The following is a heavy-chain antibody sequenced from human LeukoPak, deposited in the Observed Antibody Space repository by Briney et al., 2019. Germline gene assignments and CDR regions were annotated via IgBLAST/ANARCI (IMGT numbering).Heavy chain of an antibody. J-gene: IGHJ3*02. CDR2: ISSSGGTI. CDR1: GFTFSTYE. CDR3: AREGPFDAFDI. V-gene: IGHV3-48*03. Sequence: GGSLRLSCAASGFTFSTYEMNWVRQAPGEGLEWVSYISSSGGTIYYADSARGRFTISRDNAKNSLFLQMNSLRADDTALYYCAREGPFDAFDIWGQGTMVTVSS.